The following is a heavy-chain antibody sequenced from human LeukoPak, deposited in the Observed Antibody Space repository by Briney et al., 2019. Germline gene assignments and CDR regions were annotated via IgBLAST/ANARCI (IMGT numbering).Heavy chain of an antibody. D-gene: IGHD3-9*01. CDR1: GYTFTSYG. Sequence: AAVKVPCKASGYTFTSYGIRWVRQAPGQGLEGMGWISAYNGNTNFAQKLQGRVTITTDPSTSTAYKELRSPKSDDTAVYYCASVFVLRYLDWLRRNAFDIWGQGTMVTVSS. J-gene: IGHJ3*02. CDR2: ISAYNGNT. CDR3: ASVFVLRYLDWLRRNAFDI. V-gene: IGHV1-18*04.